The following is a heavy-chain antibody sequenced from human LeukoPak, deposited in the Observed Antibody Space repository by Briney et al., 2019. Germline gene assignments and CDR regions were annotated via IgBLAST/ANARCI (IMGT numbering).Heavy chain of an antibody. CDR3: ARMPGGSYYHRLDS. D-gene: IGHD2-15*01. CDR1: GFTFSSYA. J-gene: IGHJ4*02. CDR2: TSDSGGTT. Sequence: GGSLRLSCAASGFTFSSYAMSWVRQAPGKGLEWVSGTSDSGGTTHYADSVKGRFTISRDNSKNTLYLQMSSLRGEDTAVYYCARMPGGSYYHRLDSWGQGTLVTVSS. V-gene: IGHV3-23*01.